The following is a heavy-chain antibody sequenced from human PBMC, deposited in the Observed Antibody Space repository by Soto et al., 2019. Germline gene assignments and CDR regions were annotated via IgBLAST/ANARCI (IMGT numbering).Heavy chain of an antibody. D-gene: IGHD3-3*01. CDR3: ARDLRPYYDFWSGYRAYYGMDV. V-gene: IGHV3-33*01. Sequence: GGSLRLSCAASGFTFSSYGMHWVRQAPGKGLEWVAVIWYDGSNKYYADSVKGRFTISRDNSKNTLYLQMNSLRAEDTAVYYCARDLRPYYDFWSGYRAYYGMDVWGQGTTVTVSS. CDR2: IWYDGSNK. J-gene: IGHJ6*02. CDR1: GFTFSSYG.